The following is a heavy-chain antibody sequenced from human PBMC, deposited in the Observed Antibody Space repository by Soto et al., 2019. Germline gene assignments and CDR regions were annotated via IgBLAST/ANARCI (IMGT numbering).Heavy chain of an antibody. J-gene: IGHJ3*02. Sequence: ASVKVSCKAAGYTFSAYTMNWVRQAPGQSLGWMGWINVGSGNTRYSQNFQGRVSITRDTSASTVYMELTGLKSEDTAMYYCARDTETLGPRANDALDIWGQGTMVTVSS. D-gene: IGHD3-3*02. CDR2: INVGSGNT. CDR3: ARDTETLGPRANDALDI. CDR1: GYTFSAYT. V-gene: IGHV1-3*01.